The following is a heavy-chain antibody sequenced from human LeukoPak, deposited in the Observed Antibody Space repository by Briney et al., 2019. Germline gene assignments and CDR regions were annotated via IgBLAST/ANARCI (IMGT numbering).Heavy chain of an antibody. V-gene: IGHV3-53*05. CDR1: GFTVSSNY. CDR3: ARDSGWSHYYFDY. CDR2: IYSGGST. D-gene: IGHD6-19*01. J-gene: IGHJ4*02. Sequence: PGGSLRLSCAASGFTVSSNYMSWVRLAPGKGLEWVSVIYSGGSTYYADSVKGRFTISRDNSKNTLYLQMNSLRAEDTAVYYCARDSGWSHYYFDYWGQGTLVTVSS.